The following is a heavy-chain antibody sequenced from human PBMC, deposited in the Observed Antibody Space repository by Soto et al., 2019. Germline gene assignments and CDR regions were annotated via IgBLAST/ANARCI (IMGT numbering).Heavy chain of an antibody. CDR1: GFTFSNHA. V-gene: IGHV3-23*01. J-gene: IGHJ4*02. D-gene: IGHD2-2*01. CDR2: ISDSGST. CDR3: ARDPGGQYCTSTSCLYFFDH. Sequence: EVQLLESGGALVQHGGSLRLSCAASGFTFSNHAMNWVRQAPGKGLEWVSTISDSGSTYYADSVKGRFTISRDNSKNTLYLQMNSLRAEDTAVHYCARDPGGQYCTSTSCLYFFDHWGQGTLVIVSS.